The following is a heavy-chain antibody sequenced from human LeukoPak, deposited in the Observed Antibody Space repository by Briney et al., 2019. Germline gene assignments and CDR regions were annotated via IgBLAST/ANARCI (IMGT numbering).Heavy chain of an antibody. D-gene: IGHD2-15*01. CDR2: IRYDGSNK. CDR3: ARDRPSGCSRGSCYTPAAFQH. J-gene: IGHJ1*01. V-gene: IGHV3-30*02. Sequence: PGGSLRLSCAASGFTFSSYGMHWVRQAPGKGLEWVAFIRYDGSNKYYADSVKGRFTISRDNSKNTLYLQMNSLRAEDTAVYYCARDRPSGCSRGSCYTPAAFQHWGQGTLITVSS. CDR1: GFTFSSYG.